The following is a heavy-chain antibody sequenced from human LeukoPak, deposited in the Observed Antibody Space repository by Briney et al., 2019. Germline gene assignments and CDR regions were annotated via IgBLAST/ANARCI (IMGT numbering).Heavy chain of an antibody. D-gene: IGHD3-22*01. J-gene: IGHJ4*02. CDR2: ISYDGSNK. V-gene: IGHV3-30*04. Sequence: GGSLRLSCAASGFTFSSYAMHWVRQAPGKGLEWVAVISYDGSNKYYAESVKGRFTISRDDSKNTLYLQMNSLRAEDTAVYYCARDWDYYDSSGYHTVPDYWGQGTLVTVSS. CDR3: ARDWDYYDSSGYHTVPDY. CDR1: GFTFSSYA.